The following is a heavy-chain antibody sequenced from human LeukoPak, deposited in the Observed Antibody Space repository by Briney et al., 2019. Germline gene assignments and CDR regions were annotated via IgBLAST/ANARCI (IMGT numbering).Heavy chain of an antibody. Sequence: PGGSLRLSCVASGFTFSNYAIHWVRRPPGKGLEWVAVMSTDGSLQYYANSVKGRFTISRDNYKSTLFLQMNSLSAADTAFYYCGRPVAPGQWLVNLWGQGTLVTVSS. CDR3: GRPVAPGQWLVNL. CDR1: GFTFSNYA. V-gene: IGHV3-30*01. D-gene: IGHD6-19*01. J-gene: IGHJ5*02. CDR2: MSTDGSLQ.